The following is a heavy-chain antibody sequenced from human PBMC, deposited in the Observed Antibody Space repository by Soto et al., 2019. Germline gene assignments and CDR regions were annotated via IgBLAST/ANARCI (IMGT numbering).Heavy chain of an antibody. CDR3: ARDLGGSYYAPVDY. V-gene: IGHV1-18*01. Sequence: QVQLVQSGAEVKKPGASVKVSCKASGYTFTSYGISWVRQAPGQGLEWMGWISAYNGNTKYAQKLQGRVTMTTDTXXGTADMELRSLRSDDTAVYYCARDLGGSYYAPVDYWGQGTLVTVSS. J-gene: IGHJ4*02. CDR2: ISAYNGNT. CDR1: GYTFTSYG. D-gene: IGHD1-26*01.